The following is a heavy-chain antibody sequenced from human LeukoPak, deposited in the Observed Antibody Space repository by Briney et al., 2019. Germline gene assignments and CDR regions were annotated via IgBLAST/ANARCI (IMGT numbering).Heavy chain of an antibody. J-gene: IGHJ4*02. CDR1: GFNISSNY. D-gene: IGHD1-26*01. Sequence: GGSQTLSCAASGFNISSNYMSWVRQAPGKGLEWVSVIYSGGYTYYTDSVKGRFTISRDNAKNTVYLQMNSLRVDDTAVYYCARDVVGSFHYFDFWGQGTLVTVSS. CDR3: ARDVVGSFHYFDF. V-gene: IGHV3-53*01. CDR2: IYSGGYT.